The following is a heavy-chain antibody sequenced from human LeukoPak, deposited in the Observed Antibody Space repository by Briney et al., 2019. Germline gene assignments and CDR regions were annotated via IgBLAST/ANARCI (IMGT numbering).Heavy chain of an antibody. CDR2: IYYSGST. CDR1: GGSISSGDYY. D-gene: IGHD4-17*01. CDR3: AGGHSPDYGDYGWFDP. J-gene: IGHJ5*02. V-gene: IGHV4-30-4*01. Sequence: SETLSLTCTVSGGSISSGDYYWSWIRQPPGKGLEWIGYIYYSGSTYYNPSLKSRVTISVDTSKNQFSLKLSSVTAADTAVYYCAGGHSPDYGDYGWFDPWGQGTLVTVSS.